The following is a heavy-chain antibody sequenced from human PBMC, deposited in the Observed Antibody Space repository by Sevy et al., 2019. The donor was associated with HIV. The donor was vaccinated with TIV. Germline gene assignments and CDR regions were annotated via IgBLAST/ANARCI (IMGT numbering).Heavy chain of an antibody. V-gene: IGHV3-7*01. CDR3: ARALAAAASY. Sequence: GGSLRLSCAASGFTFSSYWMNWVRQAPGKGMEWVANIKQDGSEKYYVDSVKSQFTKSSDNAKNSMHLQMNSLRAEDTAVYYCARALAAAASYWGQGTLVTVSS. CDR2: IKQDGSEK. J-gene: IGHJ4*02. D-gene: IGHD6-25*01. CDR1: GFTFSSYW.